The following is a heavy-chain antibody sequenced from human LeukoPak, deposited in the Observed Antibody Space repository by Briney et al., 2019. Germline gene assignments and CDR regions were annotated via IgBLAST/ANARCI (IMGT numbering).Heavy chain of an antibody. CDR2: IYSGGST. CDR1: GFTVRSNY. V-gene: IGHV3-66*04. CDR3: ARRSPRNWGIDF. Sequence: GGSLRLSCAASGFTVRSNYMTWVRQAPGKGLEWVSIIYSGGSTYYADSVKVRFTISRDNSKNTLYLQMNSLGAEDTAVYYCARRSPRNWGIDFWGQGTLVIVSS. D-gene: IGHD7-27*01. J-gene: IGHJ4*02.